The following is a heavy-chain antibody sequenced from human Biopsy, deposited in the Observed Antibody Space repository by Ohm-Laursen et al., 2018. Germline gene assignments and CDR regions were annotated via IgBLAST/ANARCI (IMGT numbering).Heavy chain of an antibody. D-gene: IGHD2-15*01. CDR2: INQSGRT. CDR3: GNEVHGRDY. Sequence: SDTLSLTCAVYGKTFSDYYWSWIRQPPGKGLEWIGQINQSGRTNYNPSLKSRVNISADKSNNQFSLKLTSVTSADTAVYLCGNEVHGRDYWGLGALVTVSS. V-gene: IGHV4-34*08. J-gene: IGHJ4*02. CDR1: GKTFSDYY.